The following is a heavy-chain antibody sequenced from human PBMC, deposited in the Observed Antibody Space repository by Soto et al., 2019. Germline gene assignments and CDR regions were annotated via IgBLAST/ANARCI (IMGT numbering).Heavy chain of an antibody. V-gene: IGHV4-38-2*01. CDR1: GYSISLGYY. D-gene: IGHD2-15*01. J-gene: IGHJ4*02. CDR2: IYHSGNT. CDR3: ARVKLAGRGGFDC. Sequence: SETLSLTCAVSGYSISLGYYWGWIRQPPGKGLEWIGSIYHSGNTYYNPSLKSRVSISLDTSKNHFFLELTSVTAADTAVYYCARVKLAGRGGFDCWGLGTLVTVSS.